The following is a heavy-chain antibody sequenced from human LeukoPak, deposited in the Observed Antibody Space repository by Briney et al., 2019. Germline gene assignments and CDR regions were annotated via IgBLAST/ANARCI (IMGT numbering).Heavy chain of an antibody. Sequence: EASVKVSCKASGGTFSSYAISWVRQAPGHGLEWIGRIIPMLGALDYAQKFQGRVTIAADKSTSTAFLELSSLISEDTAVYYCVSGSGTYYHQGYWGQGTLVTVSS. CDR1: GGTFSSYA. D-gene: IGHD1-26*01. CDR2: IIPMLGAL. J-gene: IGHJ4*02. V-gene: IGHV1-69*04. CDR3: VSGSGTYYHQGY.